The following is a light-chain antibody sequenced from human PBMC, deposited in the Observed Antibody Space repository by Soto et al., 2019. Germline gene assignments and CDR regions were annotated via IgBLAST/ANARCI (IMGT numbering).Light chain of an antibody. J-gene: IGLJ1*01. V-gene: IGLV2-14*01. CDR3: SSYTSSSTPCV. CDR2: EVS. Sequence: QSVLTQPASVSGSPGQWITISCTGTSSDVGGYNYVSWYQRHPGKAPKLMIYEVSNRPSGVSNRFSGSKSGNTASLTISGLQAEDEADYYCSSYTSSSTPCVFGTGTKVTVL. CDR1: SSDVGGYNY.